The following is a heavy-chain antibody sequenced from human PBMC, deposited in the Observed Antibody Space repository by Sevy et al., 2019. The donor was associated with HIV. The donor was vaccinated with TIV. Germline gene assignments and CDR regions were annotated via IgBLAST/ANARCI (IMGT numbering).Heavy chain of an antibody. J-gene: IGHJ4*02. Sequence: GGSLRLSCAASGFTFSSYSMNWVRQAPGKGLGWISSISSSSSYIYYADSVKGRFTISRDNAKNSLYLQMNSLRAEDTAVYYCARDQKGGELDYWGQGTLVTVSS. D-gene: IGHD3-10*01. CDR2: ISSSSSYI. CDR3: ARDQKGGELDY. CDR1: GFTFSSYS. V-gene: IGHV3-21*01.